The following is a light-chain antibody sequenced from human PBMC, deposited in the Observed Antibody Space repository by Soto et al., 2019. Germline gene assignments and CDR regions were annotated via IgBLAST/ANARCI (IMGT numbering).Light chain of an antibody. CDR1: SSDVGGYNY. Sequence: QSALTQPASVSGSPGQSITIACTGTSSDVGGYNYVSWYQQHPGKAPKHMIYDVSNRPSGVSNRFSGSKSGNTASLTISGLQAEDEADYYCNSYTSSSTYVFGTGTKLTV. J-gene: IGLJ1*01. CDR3: NSYTSSSTYV. V-gene: IGLV2-14*01. CDR2: DVS.